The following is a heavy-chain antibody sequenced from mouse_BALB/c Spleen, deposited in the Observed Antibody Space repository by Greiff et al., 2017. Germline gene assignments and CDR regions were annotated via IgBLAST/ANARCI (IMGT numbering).Heavy chain of an antibody. Sequence: QVQLQQSGAELVRPGTSVKVSCKASGYAFPNYLIEWVKQRPGQGLEWIGVINPGSGGTNYNEKFKGKATLTADKSSSTAYMQLSSLTSDDSAVYFCARSGTTVVSYYAMDYWGQGTSVTVSS. CDR2: INPGSGGT. J-gene: IGHJ4*01. CDR3: ARSGTTVVSYYAMDY. D-gene: IGHD1-1*01. V-gene: IGHV1-54*01. CDR1: GYAFPNYL.